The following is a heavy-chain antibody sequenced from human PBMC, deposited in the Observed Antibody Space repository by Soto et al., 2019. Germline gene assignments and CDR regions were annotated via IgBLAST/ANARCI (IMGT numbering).Heavy chain of an antibody. J-gene: IGHJ5*02. CDR2: INHSGST. CDR1: GGSFSGYY. D-gene: IGHD6-19*01. CDR3: ARGMSSGWYGGWFDP. Sequence: QVQLQQWGAGLLKPSETLSLTCAVYGGSFSGYYWSWIRQPPGKGLEWIGEINHSGSTNYNPSLKSRVTLSVDTSKNQFSLQLSSVTDADTAVYYCARGMSSGWYGGWFDPWGQGTLVTVSS. V-gene: IGHV4-34*01.